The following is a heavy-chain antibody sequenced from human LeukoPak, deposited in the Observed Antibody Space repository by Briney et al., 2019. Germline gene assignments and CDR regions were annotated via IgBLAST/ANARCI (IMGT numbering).Heavy chain of an antibody. Sequence: SETLSLTCTVSAASIRNNHWSWIRQPPGEGLEWLGHISYSGSTIYNPSVNSRVTISLDTSKNQFSLNLQSVTAADTAMYFCARRVLMSSTGVPDTWLDPWGQGTLVTVSS. CDR2: ISYSGST. CDR1: AASIRNNH. V-gene: IGHV4-59*08. D-gene: IGHD2-8*01. J-gene: IGHJ5*02. CDR3: ARRVLMSSTGVPDTWLDP.